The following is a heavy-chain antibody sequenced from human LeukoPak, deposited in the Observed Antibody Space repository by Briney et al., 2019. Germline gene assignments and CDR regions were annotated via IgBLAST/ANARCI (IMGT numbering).Heavy chain of an antibody. J-gene: IGHJ4*02. CDR3: ARGEYGLFDY. CDR1: GGSISGGSYY. D-gene: IGHD2/OR15-2a*01. CDR2: IYYSGST. V-gene: IGHV4-61*01. Sequence: SQTLSLTCTVSGGSISGGSYYWSWIRQPPGKGLEWIGYIYYSGSTKYNLSLKSRVTISVDTSKNQLSLKLGSVTAADTAVYYCARGEYGLFDYWGQGTLVTVSS.